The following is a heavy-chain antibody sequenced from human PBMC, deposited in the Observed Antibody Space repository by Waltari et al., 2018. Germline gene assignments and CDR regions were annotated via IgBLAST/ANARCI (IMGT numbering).Heavy chain of an antibody. CDR2: IYYTGSA. J-gene: IGHJ6*03. D-gene: IGHD3-10*01. CDR1: GYSISSGYY. Sequence: QVQLQESGPGLVKPSETLSLTCTVSGYSISSGYYWGWIRQPPGKGLEWIGSIYYTGSASYNRSLKSRVIILVDAAKSQFTLMLGSVTAADTAMYFCARHLFYRSATYSLKEYSYYMDDWGKGTTVTVSS. V-gene: IGHV4-38-2*02. CDR3: ARHLFYRSATYSLKEYSYYMDD.